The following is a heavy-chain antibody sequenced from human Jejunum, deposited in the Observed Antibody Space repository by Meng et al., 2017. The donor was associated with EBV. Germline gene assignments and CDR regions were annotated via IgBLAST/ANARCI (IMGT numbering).Heavy chain of an antibody. Sequence: QVELQESGPGLGKPSETLSPTCTVFGGSVSSGTYYWTWIRQPPGKGLEWIGYIYNSGSTNYNPSLKSRVTISLDTSKNQFSLKLSSVTAADTAMYYCARNWNFWGQGTLVTVSS. CDR2: IYNSGST. V-gene: IGHV4-61*01. J-gene: IGHJ4*02. D-gene: IGHD1-1*01. CDR3: ARNWNF. CDR1: GGSVSSGTYY.